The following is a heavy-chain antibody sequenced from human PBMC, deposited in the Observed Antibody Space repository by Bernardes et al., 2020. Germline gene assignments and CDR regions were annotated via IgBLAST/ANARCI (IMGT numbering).Heavy chain of an antibody. Sequence: SETLSLTCAVYGGSFSGYYWSWIRQPPGKGLEWIGEINHSGSTNYNPSLKSRVTISVDTSKNQFSLKLSSVTAADTAVYYCARAPAGATHFDYWGQGTLVTVSS. V-gene: IGHV4-34*01. D-gene: IGHD1-26*01. CDR1: GGSFSGYY. CDR3: ARAPAGATHFDY. CDR2: INHSGST. J-gene: IGHJ4*02.